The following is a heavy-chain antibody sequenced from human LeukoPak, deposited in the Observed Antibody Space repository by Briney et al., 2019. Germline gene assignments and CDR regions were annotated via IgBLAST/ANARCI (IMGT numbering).Heavy chain of an antibody. CDR1: GFTFSSYS. CDR3: AKGEPIVVVVAAPADYFQH. V-gene: IGHV3-48*04. Sequence: GGSLRLSCAASGFTFSSYSMNWVRQAPGKGLEWVSYISSSSSTIYYADSVKGRFTISRDNAKNSLYLQMNSLRAEDTAVYYCAKGEPIVVVVAAPADYFQHWGQGTLVTVSS. D-gene: IGHD2-15*01. J-gene: IGHJ1*01. CDR2: ISSSSSTI.